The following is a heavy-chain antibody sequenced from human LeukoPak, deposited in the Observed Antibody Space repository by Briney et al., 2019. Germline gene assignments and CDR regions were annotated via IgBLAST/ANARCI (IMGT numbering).Heavy chain of an antibody. CDR3: ARGIYSYGYIHFDY. V-gene: IGHV4-59*01. D-gene: IGHD5-18*01. J-gene: IGHJ4*02. CDR2: IYYSGST. CDR1: DDSITMYY. Sequence: PSETLSLTCSVSDDSITMYYWSWIRQPPGKGLEWIGYIYYSGSTNYNPSLKSRVTISVDTSKNQFSLKLSSVTAADTAVYYCARGIYSYGYIHFDYWGQGTLVTVSS.